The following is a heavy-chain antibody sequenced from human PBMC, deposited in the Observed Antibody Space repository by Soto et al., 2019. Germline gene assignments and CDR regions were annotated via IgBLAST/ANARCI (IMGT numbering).Heavy chain of an antibody. J-gene: IGHJ6*03. CDR1: GGSISSYY. Sequence: SETLSLTCTFSGGSISSYYWSLIRQPPGKGLEWIGYIYYSGSTNYNPSLKSRVTISVDTSKNQFSLKLSSVTAADTAVYYCASIAAAGTEGHYYYMDVWGKGTTVTVSS. CDR2: IYYSGST. CDR3: ASIAAAGTEGHYYYMDV. V-gene: IGHV4-59*08. D-gene: IGHD6-13*01.